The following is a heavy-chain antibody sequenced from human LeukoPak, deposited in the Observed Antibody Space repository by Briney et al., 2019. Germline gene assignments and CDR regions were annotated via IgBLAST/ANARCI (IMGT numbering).Heavy chain of an antibody. J-gene: IGHJ6*03. Sequence: TLSLTCTVSGGSISSYYWSWIRQPPGKALEWLTLIYWNDVKRYSPSLKSRLTITKDTSKNQVVLTMTNMDPVDTATYYCARWTMVRGDDQYYMDVWGKGTTVTISS. CDR2: IYWNDVK. D-gene: IGHD3-10*01. V-gene: IGHV2-5*01. CDR3: ARWTMVRGDDQYYMDV. CDR1: GGSISSYYW.